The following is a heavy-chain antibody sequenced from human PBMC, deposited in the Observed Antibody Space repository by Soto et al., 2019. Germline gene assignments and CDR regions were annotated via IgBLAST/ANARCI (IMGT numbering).Heavy chain of an antibody. D-gene: IGHD3-22*01. V-gene: IGHV1-18*01. CDR3: ARALYYYDNSGLAY. J-gene: IGHJ4*02. CDR1: GYTFTRYG. Sequence: QVRLEQSGPEVKKTGASVKVSCKASGYTFTRYGISWVRQAPGQGLEWMGWINIYSGDAHYAQSFQDRVTMTRDTSTNTVYMEMRTLRSEDTAVYYCARALYYYDNSGLAYWGQGTLVTVSS. CDR2: INIYSGDA.